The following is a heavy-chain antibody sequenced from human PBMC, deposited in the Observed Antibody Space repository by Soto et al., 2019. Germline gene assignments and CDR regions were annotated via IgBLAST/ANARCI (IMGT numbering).Heavy chain of an antibody. CDR2: ISGSGGST. CDR1: GFTFSSYA. D-gene: IGHD2-21*02. Sequence: GGSLRLSCAASGFTFSSYAMSWVRQAPEKGLERVSAISGSGGSTYYADSVKGRFTISRDNSKNTLYLQMNSLRAEDTAVYYCAKDFGGGDCYLCYYYGMDVWGQGTTVTVSS. J-gene: IGHJ6*02. V-gene: IGHV3-23*01. CDR3: AKDFGGGDCYLCYYYGMDV.